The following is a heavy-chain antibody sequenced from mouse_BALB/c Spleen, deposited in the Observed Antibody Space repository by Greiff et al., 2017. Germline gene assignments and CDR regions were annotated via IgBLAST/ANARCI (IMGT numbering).Heavy chain of an antibody. V-gene: IGHV5-6-5*01. CDR1: GFTFSSYA. Sequence: DVMLVESGGGLVKPGGSLKLSCAASGFTFSSYAMSWVRQTPEKRLEWVASISSGGSTYYPDSVKGRFTISRDNARNILYLQMSSLRSEDTAMYYCATGISRYWYYYGWGAGTPVIVSS. J-gene: IGHJ1*01. D-gene: IGHD1-1*02. CDR2: ISSGGST. CDR3: ATGISRYWYYYG.